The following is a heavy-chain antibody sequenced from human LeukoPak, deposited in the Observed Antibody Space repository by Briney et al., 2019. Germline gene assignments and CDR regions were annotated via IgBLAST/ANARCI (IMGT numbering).Heavy chain of an antibody. J-gene: IGHJ2*01. CDR2: IEKDGSAA. Sequence: GGSLRLSCTASGSTLSNYWMTWVRQAPGKGLEWVAKIEKDGSAAYYVDSMKGRFTVSRDNAANSLYLQMSNLGVEDTALYSCARAGVTNQLGETYWYFDLWGRGTLVTVSS. V-gene: IGHV3-7*01. CDR1: GSTLSNYW. CDR3: ARAGVTNQLGETYWYFDL. D-gene: IGHD1-1*01.